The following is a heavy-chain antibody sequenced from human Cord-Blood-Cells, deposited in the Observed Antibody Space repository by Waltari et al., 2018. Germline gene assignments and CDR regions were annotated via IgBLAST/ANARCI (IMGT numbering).Heavy chain of an antibody. CDR3: ARDIPSSHDSPINWFDP. D-gene: IGHD6-13*01. Sequence: QVQLQESGPGLVKPSETLSLTCAVSGYSISSGSYWGWIRQPPGKGLEWIGSIYHSGSTYYNPSLKSRVTRSVDTSKNQFSLKLSSVTAADTAVYYCARDIPSSHDSPINWFDPWGQGTLVTVSS. CDR1: GYSISSGSY. V-gene: IGHV4-38-2*02. CDR2: IYHSGST. J-gene: IGHJ5*02.